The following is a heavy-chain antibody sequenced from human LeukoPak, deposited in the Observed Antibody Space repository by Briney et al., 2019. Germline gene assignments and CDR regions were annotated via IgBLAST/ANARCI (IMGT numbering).Heavy chain of an antibody. CDR1: GGSISSYY. CDR2: IYYSGST. D-gene: IGHD5-24*01. V-gene: IGHV4-59*08. Sequence: KTSETLSLTCTVSGGSISSYYWSWIRQPPGKGLEWIGYIYYSGSTNYNPSLKSRVTISVDTSKNQFSLKLSSVTAADTAVYYCATFRDGYNLFDYWGQGTLVTVSS. CDR3: ATFRDGYNLFDY. J-gene: IGHJ4*02.